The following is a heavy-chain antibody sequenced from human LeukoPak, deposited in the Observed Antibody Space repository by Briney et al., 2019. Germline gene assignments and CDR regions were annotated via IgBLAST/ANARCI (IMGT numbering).Heavy chain of an antibody. Sequence: GGSLRLSCAASGFTFDDYAMHWVRQAPGKGLEWVSGISWNSGSIGYADSVKGRFTISRDNAKNSLYLQMNSLRAEDTAVYYCARASTPYYYGSGYYFDYWGQGTLVTVSS. J-gene: IGHJ4*02. CDR1: GFTFDDYA. CDR2: ISWNSGSI. D-gene: IGHD3-10*01. V-gene: IGHV3-9*01. CDR3: ARASTPYYYGSGYYFDY.